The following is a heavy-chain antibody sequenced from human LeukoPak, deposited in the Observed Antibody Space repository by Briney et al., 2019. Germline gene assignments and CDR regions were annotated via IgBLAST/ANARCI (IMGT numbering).Heavy chain of an antibody. Sequence: GEALKTPCRASGYTFPNYWLCWVRQIPGKGLASMGIVYPGDSDSRYSPSFQGQVTISADRSISTAFLQCSSPRASHTAIYYCARGRANTVRYFFDYCGQGTLVTVSS. D-gene: IGHD1-26*01. CDR2: VYPGDSDS. CDR3: ARGRANTVRYFFDY. V-gene: IGHV5-51*01. CDR1: GYTFPNYW. J-gene: IGHJ4*02.